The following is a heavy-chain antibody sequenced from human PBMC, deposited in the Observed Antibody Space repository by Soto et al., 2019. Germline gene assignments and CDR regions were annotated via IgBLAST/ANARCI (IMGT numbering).Heavy chain of an antibody. J-gene: IGHJ4*02. Sequence: GGSLRLSCAASGFTFSSYAMSWVRQAPGEGLEWVSAIGSSGDNTYYADSVKGRFTISRDNPKNTLYLQMNSLRAEDTALYYCAKGRGVSGWDSWGQGTLVTVSS. CDR3: AKGRGVSGWDS. CDR2: IGSSGDNT. V-gene: IGHV3-23*01. CDR1: GFTFSSYA. D-gene: IGHD6-19*01.